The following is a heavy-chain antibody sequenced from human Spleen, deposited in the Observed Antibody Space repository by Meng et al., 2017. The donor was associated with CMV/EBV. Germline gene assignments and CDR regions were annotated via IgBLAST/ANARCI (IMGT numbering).Heavy chain of an antibody. CDR2: IYHSGST. D-gene: IGHD3-10*01. CDR1: GFTFDECA. CDR3: AREGTGQSSGAFDI. V-gene: IGHV4-38-2*02. J-gene: IGHJ3*02. Sequence: GSLRLSCAASGFTFDECAMRWVRQPPGKGLEWIGSIYHSGSTYYNPSLKSRVTISVDTSKNQFSLKLSSVTAADTAVYYCAREGTGQSSGAFDIWGQGTMVTVSS.